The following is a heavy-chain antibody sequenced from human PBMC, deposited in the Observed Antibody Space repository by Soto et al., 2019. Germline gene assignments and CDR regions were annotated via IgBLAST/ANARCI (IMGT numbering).Heavy chain of an antibody. CDR1: GGTFSSYT. CDR3: ARERGPYGDDVEGYY. Sequence: QVQLVQSGAEVKKPGSSVKVSCKASGGTFSSYTISWVRQATGQGLEWMGRIIPILGIAHYAQKFQGRVTITADKTTSTADMELSSRRSEDTAVYYCARERGPYGDDVEGYYWGQGTLVTVSS. D-gene: IGHD4-17*01. J-gene: IGHJ4*02. CDR2: IIPILGIA. V-gene: IGHV1-69*08.